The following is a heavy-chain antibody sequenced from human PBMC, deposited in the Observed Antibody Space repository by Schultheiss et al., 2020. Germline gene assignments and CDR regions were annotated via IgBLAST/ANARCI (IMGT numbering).Heavy chain of an antibody. CDR3: ARTYSSTSGSDS. CDR2: IYWDDDK. Sequence: SGPTLVKPTQTLTLTCTFSGFSLSTSGVGVGWIRQPPGKALEWLALIYWDDDKRYSPSLKSRLTITKDTSKSQVVLTMTNMDPVDTATYYCARTYSSTSGSDSWGQGTLVTVSS. J-gene: IGHJ4*02. D-gene: IGHD6-6*01. V-gene: IGHV2-5*02. CDR1: GFSLSTSGVG.